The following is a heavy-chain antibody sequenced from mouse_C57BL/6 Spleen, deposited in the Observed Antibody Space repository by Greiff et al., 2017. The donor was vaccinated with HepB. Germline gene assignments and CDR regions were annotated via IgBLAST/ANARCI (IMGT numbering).Heavy chain of an antibody. CDR3: ARHVIYEGYYYFDY. J-gene: IGHJ2*01. CDR1: GFTFSDYY. CDR2: ISNGGGST. D-gene: IGHD2-3*01. V-gene: IGHV5-12*01. Sequence: EVMLVESGGGLVQPGGSLKLSCAASGFTFSDYYMYWVRQTPEKRLEWVAYISNGGGSTYYPDTVKGRFTISRDNAKNTLYLQMSRLKSEDTAMYYCARHVIYEGYYYFDYWGQGTTLTVSS.